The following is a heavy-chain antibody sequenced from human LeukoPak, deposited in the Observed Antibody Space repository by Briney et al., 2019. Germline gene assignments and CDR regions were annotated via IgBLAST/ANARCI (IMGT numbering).Heavy chain of an antibody. D-gene: IGHD3-10*01. Sequence: SVKVSCKASGGSFRTYPISWVRQAPGQGLEWMGGLTQFFRRTNYTQKFQGRLTITADASSSTAYMELSDLRSDDTAVYYCATSESGRSWDWFAPWGQGTPVTVSS. V-gene: IGHV1-69*13. J-gene: IGHJ5*02. CDR2: LTQFFRRT. CDR3: ATSESGRSWDWFAP. CDR1: GGSFRTYP.